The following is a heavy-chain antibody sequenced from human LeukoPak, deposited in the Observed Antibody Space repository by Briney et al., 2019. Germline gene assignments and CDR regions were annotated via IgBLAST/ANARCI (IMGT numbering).Heavy chain of an antibody. V-gene: IGHV3-33*01. CDR3: ARGPVITIFGVVDNSLRYGMDV. J-gene: IGHJ6*02. CDR1: GFTFSSYG. CDR2: IWYDGSNK. D-gene: IGHD3-3*01. Sequence: GGSLRLSCAASGFTFSSYGMHWVRQAPGKGLEWVAVIWYDGSNKYYADSVKGRFTISRDNSKNTLYLQMTSLRAEDTAVYYCARGPVITIFGVVDNSLRYGMDVWGQGTTVTVSS.